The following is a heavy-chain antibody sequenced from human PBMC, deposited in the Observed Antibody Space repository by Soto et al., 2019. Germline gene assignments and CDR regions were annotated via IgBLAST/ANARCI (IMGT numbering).Heavy chain of an antibody. D-gene: IGHD3-10*01. J-gene: IGHJ4*02. Sequence: QVQLVESGGGVVQPGRSLRLSCAASGFTFGSYGMHWVRQAPGKGLEWVAVISYDASTKYYADSVKGRFTISRDNSKNTLYLQMSSLRDEDTAVYYCAKRKPGVDYWGQGTLVTVSS. CDR1: GFTFGSYG. CDR3: AKRKPGVDY. CDR2: ISYDASTK. V-gene: IGHV3-30*18.